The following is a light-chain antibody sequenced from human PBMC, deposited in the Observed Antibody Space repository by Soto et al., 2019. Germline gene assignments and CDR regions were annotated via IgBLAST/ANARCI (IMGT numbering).Light chain of an antibody. CDR3: SSYTSSSTLGGV. CDR1: SSDVGGYNY. Sequence: QSALTQPASVSGSPGQSITISCTGTSSDVGGYNYVSWYQQHPGKAPKLMIYEVSNRPSGVSNRFSGSKSGNTASLTISGLQAEDEADYYCSSYTSSSTLGGVFGGGTKPTVL. CDR2: EVS. J-gene: IGLJ3*02. V-gene: IGLV2-14*01.